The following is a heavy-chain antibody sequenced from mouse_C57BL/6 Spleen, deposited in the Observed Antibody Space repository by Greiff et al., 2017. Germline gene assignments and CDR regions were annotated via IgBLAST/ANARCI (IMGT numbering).Heavy chain of an antibody. CDR1: GYTFTSYW. D-gene: IGHD1-1*01. V-gene: IGHV1-69*01. CDR2: IDPSDSYT. Sequence: VQLQQPGAELVMPGASVKLSCKASGYTFTSYWMHWVKQRPGQGLEWIGEIDPSDSYTNYNQKFKGKSTLTVDKSSSTAYMQLSSLTSEDSAVYYCARWDYGSSYGYFDVGGTGTTVTVSS. CDR3: ARWDYGSSYGYFDV. J-gene: IGHJ1*03.